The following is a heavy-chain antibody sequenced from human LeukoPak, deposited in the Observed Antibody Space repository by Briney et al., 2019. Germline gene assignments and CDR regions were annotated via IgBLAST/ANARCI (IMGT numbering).Heavy chain of an antibody. CDR3: ARGKAIFDY. CDR2: INHSGST. Sequence: SETLSLTCAVYGGSFIGYYWSWIRQPPGKGLEWIGEINHSGSTNYNPSLKSRVTISVDTSKNQFSLKLSSVTAADTAVYYCARGKAIFDYWGQGTLVTVSS. CDR1: GGSFIGYY. J-gene: IGHJ4*02. V-gene: IGHV4-34*01. D-gene: IGHD2-2*02.